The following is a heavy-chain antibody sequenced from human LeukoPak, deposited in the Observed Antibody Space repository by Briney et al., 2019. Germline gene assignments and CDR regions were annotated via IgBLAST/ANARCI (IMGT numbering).Heavy chain of an antibody. D-gene: IGHD3-22*01. V-gene: IGHV3-21*01. CDR1: GFTFSSYS. Sequence: TGRSLSLSCAVSGFTFSSYSMRWVRQAPGRGLEWVSSICSISSYIYYADSAKGRFTISRDNAKNSLYLQMNRPRAEDTAVYYCARGRRVYYDSSGYFGDYWGQGTLVTVSS. CDR2: ICSISSYI. J-gene: IGHJ4*02. CDR3: ARGRRVYYDSSGYFGDY.